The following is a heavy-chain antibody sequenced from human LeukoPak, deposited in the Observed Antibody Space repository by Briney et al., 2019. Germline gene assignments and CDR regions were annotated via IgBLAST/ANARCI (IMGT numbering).Heavy chain of an antibody. CDR3: ARAPTYYYDSSGYSGDAFDI. CDR2: ISAYNGNT. CDR1: GYTFTSYG. D-gene: IGHD3-22*01. J-gene: IGHJ3*02. V-gene: IGHV1-18*01. Sequence: GASVKVSCKASGYTFTSYGISWVRQAPGQGLEWMGWISAYNGNTNYAQKLQGRVTMTTDTSTSTAYMELRSLRSDDTAVYYCARAPTYYYDSSGYSGDAFDIGGQGTRVTVSS.